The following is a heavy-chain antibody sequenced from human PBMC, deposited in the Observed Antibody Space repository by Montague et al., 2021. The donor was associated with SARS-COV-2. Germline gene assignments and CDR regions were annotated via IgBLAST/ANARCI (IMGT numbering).Heavy chain of an antibody. V-gene: IGHV3-23*01. Sequence: SLRLSCAASGFTFSSYAMSWVRQAPGKGLEWVSAISGSCCSTYYADSVKGRFTISRDNSKNTLYLQMNSLRAEDTAVYYCAKGSGGTIFGVVITYWYFDLWGRGTLVTVSS. CDR2: ISGSCCST. CDR3: AKGSGGTIFGVVITYWYFDL. J-gene: IGHJ2*01. CDR1: GFTFSSYA. D-gene: IGHD3-3*01.